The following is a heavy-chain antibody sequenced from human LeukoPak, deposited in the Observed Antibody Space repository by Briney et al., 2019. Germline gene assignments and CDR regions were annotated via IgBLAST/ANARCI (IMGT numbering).Heavy chain of an antibody. CDR3: ARDRGTYYYDSSGSVDY. V-gene: IGHV3-21*04. CDR2: ISSSSSYI. CDR1: GLTFSSYS. Sequence: GGSLRLSCAASGLTFSSYSMNWVRQAPGKGLEWVSSISSSSSYIYYADSVKGRFTISRDNSKNTLYLQMNSLRAEDTAVYYCARDRGTYYYDSSGSVDYWGQGTLVTVSS. D-gene: IGHD3-22*01. J-gene: IGHJ4*02.